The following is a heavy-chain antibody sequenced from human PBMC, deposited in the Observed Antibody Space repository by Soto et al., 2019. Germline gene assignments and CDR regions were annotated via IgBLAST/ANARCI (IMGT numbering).Heavy chain of an antibody. CDR3: AKDSDLVLLVDAYYYYGRAG. V-gene: IGHV3-30*18. D-gene: IGHD2-2*01. Sequence: PGRYLRLSCAAYGFTFSSYGMHWVRQAPGKGLEWVAVISYDGSNKYYADSVKGRFTISRDNSKNTLYLQMNSLRAEDTAVYYCAKDSDLVLLVDAYYYYGRAGWGQGTMVTVPS. CDR1: GFTFSSYG. J-gene: IGHJ6*02. CDR2: ISYDGSNK.